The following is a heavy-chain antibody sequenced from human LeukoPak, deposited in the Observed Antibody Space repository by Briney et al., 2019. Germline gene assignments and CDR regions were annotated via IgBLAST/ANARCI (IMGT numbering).Heavy chain of an antibody. CDR2: IKSKTDGGTT. CDR1: GFTFSNAW. Sequence: GGSLRLFCAASGFTFSNAWMSWVRQAPGKGLEWVGRIKSKTDGGTTDYAAPVKGRFTISRDDSKNTLYLQMNSLKTEDTAVYYCTTDSFGELPYYFDYWGQGTLVTASS. V-gene: IGHV3-15*01. CDR3: TTDSFGELPYYFDY. D-gene: IGHD3-16*02. J-gene: IGHJ4*02.